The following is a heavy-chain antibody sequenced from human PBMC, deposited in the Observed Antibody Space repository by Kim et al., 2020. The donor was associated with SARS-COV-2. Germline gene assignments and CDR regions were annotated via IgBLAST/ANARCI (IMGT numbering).Heavy chain of an antibody. CDR3: ARALHVLRYFDWLRHDAFDI. CDR2: ISYDGSNK. CDR1: GFTFSSYA. J-gene: IGHJ3*02. D-gene: IGHD3-9*01. Sequence: GGSLRLSCAASGFTFSSYAMHWVRQAPGKGLEWVAVISYDGSNKYYVDSVKGRFTISRDNSKNTLYLQMNSLRAEDTAVYYCARALHVLRYFDWLRHDAFDIWGQGTMVTVSS. V-gene: IGHV3-30*04.